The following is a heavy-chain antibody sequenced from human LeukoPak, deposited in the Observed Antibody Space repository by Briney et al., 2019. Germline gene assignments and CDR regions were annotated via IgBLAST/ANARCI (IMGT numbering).Heavy chain of an antibody. V-gene: IGHV3-74*01. CDR3: ARGNCGGDCYFPYYYYYYMDV. CDR1: GFTFSSYW. D-gene: IGHD2-21*01. CDR2: INSDGSST. J-gene: IGHJ6*03. Sequence: PGGSLRLSCAASGFTFSSYWMHWVRQAPGKGLVWVSRINSDGSSTSYADSVKGRFTISRDNAKNSLYLQMNSLRAEDTAVYYCARGNCGGDCYFPYYYYYYMDVWGKGTTVTVSS.